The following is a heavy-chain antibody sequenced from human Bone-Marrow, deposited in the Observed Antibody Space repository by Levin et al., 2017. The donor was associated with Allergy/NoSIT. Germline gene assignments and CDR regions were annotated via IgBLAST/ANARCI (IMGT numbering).Heavy chain of an antibody. D-gene: IGHD4-17*01. J-gene: IGHJ6*03. CDR3: AKPGVRDYGTYYYYMNG. CDR2: ISSDGSDN. CDR1: GFTFTNYA. Sequence: PGGSLRLSCAASGFTFTNYAIHWVRQAPGKGLEWVAVISSDGSDNYYADSVRGRFTISRDNSKNTLYLQMNSLRAEDSAVYYCAKPGVRDYGTYYYYMNGWGKGTTVTVSS. V-gene: IGHV3-30*18.